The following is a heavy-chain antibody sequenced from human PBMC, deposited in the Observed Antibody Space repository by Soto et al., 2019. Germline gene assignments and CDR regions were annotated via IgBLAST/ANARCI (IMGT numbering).Heavy chain of an antibody. Sequence: GGSLRLSCAVSRFTFSNYGMHWVRQAPGKGLEWVAAISFDGSNEYYADSVKGRFTVSRDNSKNTLYLQMNSLRAEDTAVYYCARGRVATTNADPEFDYWGQGTLVTVSS. CDR3: ARGRVATTNADPEFDY. V-gene: IGHV3-30*03. CDR1: RFTFSNYG. J-gene: IGHJ4*02. CDR2: ISFDGSNE. D-gene: IGHD1-1*01.